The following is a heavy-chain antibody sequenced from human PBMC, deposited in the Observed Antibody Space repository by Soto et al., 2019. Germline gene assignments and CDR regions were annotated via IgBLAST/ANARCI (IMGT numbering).Heavy chain of an antibody. CDR1: GYSFTSYW. V-gene: IGHV5-51*01. J-gene: IGHJ6*02. D-gene: IGHD6-19*01. Sequence: GESLKISCKGSGYSFTSYWIGWVRQMPGKGLEWMGIIYPGDSDTRYSPYFQGQVTISADKSISTAYLQWSSLKASDTAIYYCARPREAGKYYYGVDVWGQGTTVTVSS. CDR3: ARPREAGKYYYGVDV. CDR2: IYPGDSDT.